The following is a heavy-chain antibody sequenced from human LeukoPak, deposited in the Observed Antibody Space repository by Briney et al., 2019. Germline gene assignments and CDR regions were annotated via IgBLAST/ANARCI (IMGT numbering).Heavy chain of an antibody. CDR2: IYYIGST. J-gene: IGHJ4*02. CDR3: ARDYY. CDR1: GGSISSYY. Sequence: PSETLSLTCTVSGGSISSYYWSWIRQPPGKGLEWIGYIYYIGSTNYNPSLKSRVTISIDTSKNQFSLKLSSVTAADTAVYYCARDYYWGQGTLVTVSS. V-gene: IGHV4-59*01.